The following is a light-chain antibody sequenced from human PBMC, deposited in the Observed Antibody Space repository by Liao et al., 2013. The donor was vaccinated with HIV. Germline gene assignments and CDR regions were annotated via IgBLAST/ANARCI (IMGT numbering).Light chain of an antibody. CDR1: ELGYKY. Sequence: SDELTQPSSVSVSPGQTASITCSGDELGYKYASWYQQRPGQSPVLVIYQDSKRPSGIPERFSGSNSGNTATLTISGTQAMDEADYYCQAWDSSTAVVFGGGTKLTVL. CDR2: QDS. CDR3: QAWDSSTAVV. J-gene: IGLJ2*01. V-gene: IGLV3-1*01.